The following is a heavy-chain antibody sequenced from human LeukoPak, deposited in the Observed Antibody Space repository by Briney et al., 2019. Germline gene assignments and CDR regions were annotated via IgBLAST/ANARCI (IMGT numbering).Heavy chain of an antibody. CDR2: TYATGTT. CDR1: AGSISGYF. J-gene: IGHJ1*01. Sequence: SETLSLTCTVSAGSISGYFWSWIRQPAGKGLEWIGRTYATGTTNYNPSLKSRVTMSVDTSKNQFSLNLTSVTAADTAVYYCAREGGGSNRCLDWGQGTLVTVSS. D-gene: IGHD3-16*02. CDR3: AREGGGSNRCLD. V-gene: IGHV4-4*07.